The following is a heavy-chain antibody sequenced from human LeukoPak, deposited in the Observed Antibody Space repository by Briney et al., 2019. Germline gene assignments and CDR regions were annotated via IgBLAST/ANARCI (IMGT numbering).Heavy chain of an antibody. CDR1: VGSLINYY. J-gene: IGHJ3*02. CDR3: ARLLDYDNSGDPDTFDI. CDR2: IYYTERT. D-gene: IGHD3-22*01. V-gene: IGHV4-59*01. Sequence: SGSLSLTCTVSVGSLINYYWTCVPEPPGTGLGWMAFIYYTERTRYNPSLQSRVTISLDTSKNHFSLQLRSVTAADTAVYYCARLLDYDNSGDPDTFDIWGQGTMVSVSS.